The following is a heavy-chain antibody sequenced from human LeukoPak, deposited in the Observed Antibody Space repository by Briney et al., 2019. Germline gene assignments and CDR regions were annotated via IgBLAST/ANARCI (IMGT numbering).Heavy chain of an antibody. CDR1: GYTFTSYD. CDR3: ASARRSGYSRQYGMDV. Sequence: SVKVSCKASGYTFTSYDINWVRQATGQGLEWMGWMNPNSGNTGYAQKFQGRVTMTRNTSISTAYTELSSLRSEDTAVYYCASARRSGYSRQYGMDVWGQGTTVTVSS. V-gene: IGHV1-8*01. J-gene: IGHJ6*02. CDR2: MNPNSGNT. D-gene: IGHD3-3*01.